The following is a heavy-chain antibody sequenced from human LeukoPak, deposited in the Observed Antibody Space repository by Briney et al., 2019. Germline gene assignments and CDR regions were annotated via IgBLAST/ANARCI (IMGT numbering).Heavy chain of an antibody. CDR1: GFTFSSFW. CDR3: ATSYDSSGCD. CDR2: IKQDGSTQ. D-gene: IGHD3-22*01. J-gene: IGHJ4*02. Sequence: GGSLRLSCTASGFTFSSFWMAWVRQAPGKGLEWVGNIKQDGSTQYYGDSVKGRFTISRDNAKNSLYLQMNNLRAEDTALYYCATSYDSSGCDWGQGTLVTVSS. V-gene: IGHV3-7*01.